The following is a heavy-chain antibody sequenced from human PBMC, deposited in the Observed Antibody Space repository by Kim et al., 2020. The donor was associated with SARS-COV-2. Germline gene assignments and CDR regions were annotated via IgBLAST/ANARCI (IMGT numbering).Heavy chain of an antibody. D-gene: IGHD4-17*01. V-gene: IGHV4-59*01. Sequence: YNPSLKSRVPISVDTSKNQFSLKLSSVTAADTAVYYCARSDYGDYFAFDIWGQGTMVTVSS. CDR3: ARSDYGDYFAFDI. J-gene: IGHJ3*02.